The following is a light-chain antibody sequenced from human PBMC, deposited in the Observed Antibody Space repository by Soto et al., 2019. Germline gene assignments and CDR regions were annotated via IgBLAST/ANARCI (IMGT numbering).Light chain of an antibody. V-gene: IGKV3-20*01. CDR1: QSVSSSY. J-gene: IGKJ1*01. CDR2: GAS. Sequence: EIVLTQSPGTLSLSPGERATLSCRASQSVSSSYLAWYQQKPGQAPRLLIYGASSRAIGIPDRFSGSGSGTDFTLTISRLEPEDFAVYYCQQYGSWTFGQGTKVDIK. CDR3: QQYGSWT.